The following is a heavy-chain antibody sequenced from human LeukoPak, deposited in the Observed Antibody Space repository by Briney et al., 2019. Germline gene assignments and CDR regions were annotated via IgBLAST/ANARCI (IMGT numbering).Heavy chain of an antibody. D-gene: IGHD6-19*01. J-gene: IGHJ6*02. V-gene: IGHV1-69*13. Sequence: SVKVSCKASGGTFSSYAISWVRQAPGQGLEWMGGIIPIFGTANYAQKFQGRVTITADESTSTAYMELSSLGSEDTAVYYCARGWRRDQWLLFNYYYGMDVWGQGTTVTVSS. CDR3: ARGWRRDQWLLFNYYYGMDV. CDR2: IIPIFGTA. CDR1: GGTFSSYA.